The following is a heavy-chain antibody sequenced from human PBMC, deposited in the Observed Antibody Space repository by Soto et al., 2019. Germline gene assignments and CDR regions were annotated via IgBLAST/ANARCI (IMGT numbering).Heavy chain of an antibody. CDR3: ARYSGKYQGPIDY. V-gene: IGHV3-30*03. J-gene: IGHJ4*02. Sequence: QVQLVESGGGVVQPGRSLRLSCAASGFTFSHYGIHWVRQAPGKGLEWLAVISYDGSNKHSADSVKGRFTVSRDNSKNTLYLQMNSLRADDTAVYFCARYSGKYQGPIDYWGQGTLVTVSS. CDR1: GFTFSHYG. D-gene: IGHD1-26*01. CDR2: ISYDGSNK.